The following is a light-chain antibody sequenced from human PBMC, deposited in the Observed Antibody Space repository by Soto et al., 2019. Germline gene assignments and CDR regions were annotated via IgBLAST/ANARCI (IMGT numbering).Light chain of an antibody. CDR2: AAS. CDR3: QQYGSSPVT. CDR1: QSISSY. V-gene: IGKV1-39*01. Sequence: DIQMTQSPSSLSASVGDRVTITGRASQSISSYLNWYQQKPGKAPKLLIYAASSLQSGVPSRFSGSGSGTDFTLTISRLEPEDFAVYYCQQYGSSPVTFGGGTKVDIK. J-gene: IGKJ4*01.